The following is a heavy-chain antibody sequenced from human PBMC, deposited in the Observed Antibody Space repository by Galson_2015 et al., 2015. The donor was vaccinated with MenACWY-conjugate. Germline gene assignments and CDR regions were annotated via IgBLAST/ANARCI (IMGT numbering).Heavy chain of an antibody. CDR3: ARDYGSGTKKRPSFDDGLDV. J-gene: IGHJ6*02. Sequence: SLRLSCAASGFTFSNYAMHWVRQAPGKGLEWVAVISYDGSNKYYADSVKGRFTISRDNSKNTLHLQMNSLRAEDTAVYYCARDYGSGTKKRPSFDDGLDVWGQGTTVTVSS. D-gene: IGHD3-10*01. V-gene: IGHV3-30*04. CDR1: GFTFSNYA. CDR2: ISYDGSNK.